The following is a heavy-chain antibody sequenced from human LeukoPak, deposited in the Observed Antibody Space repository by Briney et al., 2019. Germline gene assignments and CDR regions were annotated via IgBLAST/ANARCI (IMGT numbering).Heavy chain of an antibody. V-gene: IGHV4-39*01. CDR2: IYYSGRT. Sequence: PSETLSLTCTVSGGSISSSSHYWGWIRQPPGMGLEWIGSIYYSGRTYYNPSLKGRVTISVDTSKNQFSLKLSSVTAADTAVYNCARQASSSGLYIVYFDYWGQGTLVTVSS. D-gene: IGHD6-19*01. CDR3: ARQASSSGLYIVYFDY. CDR1: GGSISSSSHY. J-gene: IGHJ4*02.